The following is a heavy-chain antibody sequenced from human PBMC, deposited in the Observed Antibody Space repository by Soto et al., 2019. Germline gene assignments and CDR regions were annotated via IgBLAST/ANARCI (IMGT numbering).Heavy chain of an antibody. CDR2: ISTSSHYI. D-gene: IGHD2-15*01. J-gene: IGHJ4*02. CDR1: GFTFNTYS. V-gene: IGHV3-21*01. Sequence: EVQLVESGGGLVKPGGSLRLSCAASGFTFNTYSIHWVRQAPGKGLEWVSSISTSSHYIYYADSVKGRFTISRDNARNSLFLQMNSLRAEDTAVYHCARVGNYCSGASCFPFWGQGTLVTVSS. CDR3: ARVGNYCSGASCFPF.